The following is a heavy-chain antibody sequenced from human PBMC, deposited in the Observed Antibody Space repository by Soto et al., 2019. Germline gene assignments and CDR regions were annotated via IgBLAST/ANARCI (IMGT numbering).Heavy chain of an antibody. D-gene: IGHD6-13*01. CDR1: GFTFSSYG. J-gene: IGHJ6*02. CDR3: AREAIAAAASYGMDV. Sequence: GGSLRLSCAASGFTFSSYGMHRVRQAPGKGLEWVAVIWYDGSNKYYADSVKGRFTISRDNSKNTLYLQMNSLRAEDTAVYYCAREAIAAAASYGMDVWGQGTTVTVSS. CDR2: IWYDGSNK. V-gene: IGHV3-33*01.